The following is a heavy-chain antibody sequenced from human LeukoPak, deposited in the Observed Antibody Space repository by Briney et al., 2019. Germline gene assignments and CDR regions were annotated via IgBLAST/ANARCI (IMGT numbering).Heavy chain of an antibody. CDR1: GGTFSSYA. CDR2: ISGSGGST. D-gene: IGHD5-18*01. J-gene: IGHJ6*02. V-gene: IGHV3-23*01. Sequence: SCKASGGTFSSYAISWVRQAPGKGLERVSAISGSGGSTYYADSVKGRFTISGDNSKNTLYLQMNSLRAEDTALYHCARVGYSYGNYYYYGMDVWGQGTTVTVSS. CDR3: ARVGYSYGNYYYYGMDV.